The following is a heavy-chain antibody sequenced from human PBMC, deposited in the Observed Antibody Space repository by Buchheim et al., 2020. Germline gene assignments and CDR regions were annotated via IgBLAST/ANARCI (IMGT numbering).Heavy chain of an antibody. V-gene: IGHV4-39*01. CDR1: GGSISSSSYY. Sequence: QLQLQESGPGLVKPSETLSLTCTVSGGSISSSSYYWGWIRQPPGKGLEWIGSIYYSGSTYYNPSLKSRVTISVDTSKNQFSLKLSSVTAADTAVYYCARLPYGFWSGSVPYYFDYWGQGTL. D-gene: IGHD3-3*01. CDR2: IYYSGST. CDR3: ARLPYGFWSGSVPYYFDY. J-gene: IGHJ4*02.